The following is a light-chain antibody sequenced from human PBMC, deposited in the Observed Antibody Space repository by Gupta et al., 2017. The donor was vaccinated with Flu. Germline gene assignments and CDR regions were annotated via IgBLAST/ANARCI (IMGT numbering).Light chain of an antibody. CDR2: YDD. CDR1: RSNVGNKA. CDR3: AAWNDSRNAWV. Sequence: RVAIPCSGGRSNVGNKAVSWYQQLPGKPPKLLIYYDDLLPSGVSGRFSGSNSGTSASLAISGLQSEDEADYYCAAWNDSRNAWVFGGGTKVTVL. V-gene: IGLV1-36*01. J-gene: IGLJ3*02.